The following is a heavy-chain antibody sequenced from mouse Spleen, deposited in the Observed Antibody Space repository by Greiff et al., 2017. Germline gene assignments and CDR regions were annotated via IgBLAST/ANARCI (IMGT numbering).Heavy chain of an antibody. J-gene: IGHJ3*01. Sequence: VMLVESGPGLVQPSQSLSITCTVSGFSLTSYGVHWVRQSPGKGLEWLGVIWSGGSTDYNAAFISRLSISKDNSKSQVFFKMNSLQANDTAIYYCATSPSNWVWFAYWGQGTLVTVSA. V-gene: IGHV2-2*02. CDR2: IWSGGST. CDR1: GFSLTSYG. CDR3: ATSPSNWVWFAY. D-gene: IGHD4-1*01.